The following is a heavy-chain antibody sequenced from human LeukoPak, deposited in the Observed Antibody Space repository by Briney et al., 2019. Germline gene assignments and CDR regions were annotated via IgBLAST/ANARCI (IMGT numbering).Heavy chain of an antibody. Sequence: PSQTLSLTCTVSGGSISSGSYYWSWIRQPAGKGLEWIGRIYTSGSTNYNPSLKSRVTISVDTSKNQFSLKLSSVTAADTAVYYCARVGNSSGWFRPNWFDPWGQGTLVTVSS. CDR3: ARVGNSSGWFRPNWFDP. CDR2: IYTSGST. CDR1: GGSISSGSYY. V-gene: IGHV4-61*02. D-gene: IGHD6-19*01. J-gene: IGHJ5*02.